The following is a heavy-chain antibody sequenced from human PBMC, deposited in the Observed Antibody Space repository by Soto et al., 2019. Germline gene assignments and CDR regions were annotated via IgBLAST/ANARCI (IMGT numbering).Heavy chain of an antibody. CDR2: IDGSGGIT. J-gene: IGHJ5*02. CDR1: GFTFSTTD. V-gene: IGHV3-23*01. CDR3: VKIWGRFNT. D-gene: IGHD3-16*01. Sequence: QLLQSGGGLVQPGGSLTLSCAASGFTFSTTDMSWVRQAPGEGLEWVSSIDGSGGITYYADSVKGRFTISRDNSSNTVYLQMTSLRGDDTGVYYCVKIWGRFNTWGQGALVTVSS.